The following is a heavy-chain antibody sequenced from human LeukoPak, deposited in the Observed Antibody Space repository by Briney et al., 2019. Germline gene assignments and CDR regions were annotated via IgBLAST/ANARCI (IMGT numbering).Heavy chain of an antibody. CDR3: AKDIAAAGKGPFDP. V-gene: IGHV3-9*01. Sequence: GRSLRLSCAASGFTFDDYAMHWVRQAPGKGLEWVSGISWNSGSIGYADSVKGRFTISRDNAKDSLYLQMNSLRAEDTALYYCAKDIAAAGKGPFDPWGQGTLVTVSS. D-gene: IGHD6-13*01. J-gene: IGHJ5*02. CDR2: ISWNSGSI. CDR1: GFTFDDYA.